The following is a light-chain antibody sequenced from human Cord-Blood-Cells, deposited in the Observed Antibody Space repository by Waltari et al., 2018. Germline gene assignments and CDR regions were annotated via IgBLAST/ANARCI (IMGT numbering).Light chain of an antibody. V-gene: IGKV2-28*01. CDR1: QSLLHSNGYNY. CDR2: LGS. J-gene: IGKJ3*01. CDR3: MQALQTPPFT. Sequence: DIVMTQSPLSLPVTPGEPASISCRSSQSLLHSNGYNYLGWYLQKPGQSPQLLIYLGSNRASGVPDRFSGSGSGIDFTLKISRVEAEDVGVYYCMQALQTPPFTFGPGTKVDIK.